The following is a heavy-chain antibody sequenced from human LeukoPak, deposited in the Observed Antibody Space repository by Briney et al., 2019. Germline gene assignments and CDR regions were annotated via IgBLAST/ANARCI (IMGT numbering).Heavy chain of an antibody. CDR2: INPNSGGT. J-gene: IGHJ1*01. D-gene: IGHD3-22*01. CDR1: GYTFTDYY. CDR3: ARGYYDGSDFEYFQH. V-gene: IGHV1-2*02. Sequence: GASVKVSCTASGYTFTDYYMHWVRQAPGQGLEWMGWINPNSGGTNYAQKFQGRVTMTRDTSISTAYMELSRLKSDDTAVYYCARGYYDGSDFEYFQHWGQGTLVTVSS.